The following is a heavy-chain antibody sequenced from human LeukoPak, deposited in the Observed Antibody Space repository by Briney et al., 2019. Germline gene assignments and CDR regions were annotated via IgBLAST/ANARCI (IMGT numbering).Heavy chain of an antibody. CDR3: RVPVTTSRYFDD. V-gene: IGHV3-30*03. D-gene: IGHD4-17*01. J-gene: IGHJ4*02. CDR2: ISYDGSNK. Sequence: GGSLRLSCAASGFTFSSYGMHWVRQAPGKGLEWVAVISYDGSNKYYADSVKGRFTISRDNSKNTLYLQMNSLRAEDTAVYYCRVPVTTSRYFDDWGQGTLVTVSS. CDR1: GFTFSSYG.